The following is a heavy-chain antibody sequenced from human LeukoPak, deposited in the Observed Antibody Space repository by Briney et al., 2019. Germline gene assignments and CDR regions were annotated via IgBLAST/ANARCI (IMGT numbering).Heavy chain of an antibody. V-gene: IGHV3-30-3*01. Sequence: GGSLRLSCAASGFTFSSYAMHWVRQAPGKGLEWAAVISYDGSNKYYADSVKGRFTISRDNSKNTLYLQMNSLRAEDTAVYYCARTAGDYLSFDYWGQGTLVTVSS. D-gene: IGHD4-17*01. CDR1: GFTFSSYA. J-gene: IGHJ4*02. CDR3: ARTAGDYLSFDY. CDR2: ISYDGSNK.